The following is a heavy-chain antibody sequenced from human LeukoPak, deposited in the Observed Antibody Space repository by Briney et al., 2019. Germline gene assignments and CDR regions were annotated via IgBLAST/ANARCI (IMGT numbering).Heavy chain of an antibody. Sequence: SETLSLTCTVSGGSISSYYWSWIRQPAGKGLEWIGRIYTSGSTNYKPSLKSRVTISVDKSKNQFSLKLSSVTAADTAVYYCAREPTYGDYYFDYWGQGTLVTVSS. J-gene: IGHJ4*02. CDR1: GGSISSYY. CDR3: AREPTYGDYYFDY. V-gene: IGHV4-4*07. D-gene: IGHD4-17*01. CDR2: IYTSGST.